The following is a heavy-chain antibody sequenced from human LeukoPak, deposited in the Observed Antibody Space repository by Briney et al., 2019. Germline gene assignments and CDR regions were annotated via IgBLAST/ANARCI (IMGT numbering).Heavy chain of an antibody. V-gene: IGHV3-30*18. Sequence: PGRSLRLSCAASGFTFSSYGMHWVRQAPGKGLEWVAVISYDGSNKYYADSVKGRFTISRDNSKNTLYLQMNSLRAEDTAVYYCAKKSDSSGYYYSSADAFDIWGQGTMVTVSS. CDR1: GFTFSSYG. J-gene: IGHJ3*02. CDR3: AKKSDSSGYYYSSADAFDI. CDR2: ISYDGSNK. D-gene: IGHD3-22*01.